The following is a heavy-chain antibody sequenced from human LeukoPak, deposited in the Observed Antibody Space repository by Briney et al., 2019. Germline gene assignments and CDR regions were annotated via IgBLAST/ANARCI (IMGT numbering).Heavy chain of an antibody. CDR3: ARNYYDILTGYLY. CDR1: EFSVGSNY. D-gene: IGHD3-9*01. Sequence: GGSLRLSCAASEFSVGSNYMTWVRQAPGKGLEWVANIKQDGSEKYYVDSVKGRFTISRDNAKNSLYLQMNSLRAEDTAVYYCARNYYDILTGYLYWGQGTLVTVSS. J-gene: IGHJ4*02. CDR2: IKQDGSEK. V-gene: IGHV3-7*01.